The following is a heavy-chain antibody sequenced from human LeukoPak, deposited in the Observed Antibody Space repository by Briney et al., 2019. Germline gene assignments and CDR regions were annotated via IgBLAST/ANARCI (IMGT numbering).Heavy chain of an antibody. CDR3: ARSVDSTTSTLPY. CDR1: GYSFTSYW. D-gene: IGHD5-18*01. Sequence: GESLKISCKGSGYSFTSYWIGWVRQMPGKGLEWMGIIYPGDSDTRYSPSFQGQVTISADRSSTTAYLQRSGLKASDTAMYYCARSVDSTTSTLPYWGQGTLVTVSS. J-gene: IGHJ4*02. V-gene: IGHV5-51*01. CDR2: IYPGDSDT.